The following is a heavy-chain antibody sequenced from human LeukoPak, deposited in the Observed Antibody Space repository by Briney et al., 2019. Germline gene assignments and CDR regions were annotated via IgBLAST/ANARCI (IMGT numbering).Heavy chain of an antibody. CDR1: GYTFTSYD. V-gene: IGHV1-8*01. J-gene: IGHJ4*02. D-gene: IGHD2-15*01. CDR3: ARSSAWAHFDN. CDR2: MNPNTGYT. Sequence: ASVKVSCKASGYTFTSYDIIWVRQATGQGLEWMGWMNPNTGYTGYAHQFQGRITMTRNIAISTAYMDLSSLNSQDTAVYYCARSSAWAHFDNWGQGTLVSVSS.